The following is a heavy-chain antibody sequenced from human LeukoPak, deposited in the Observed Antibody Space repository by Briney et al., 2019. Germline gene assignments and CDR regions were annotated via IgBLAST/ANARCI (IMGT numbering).Heavy chain of an antibody. J-gene: IGHJ4*02. D-gene: IGHD3-3*01. CDR3: AKDSDFLGGSDY. Sequence: PGRSLGLSCAASGFTFSSYGMHWVRQAPGKGLEWVAVISYDGSNKYYADSVKGRFTISRDNSKNTLYLQMNSLRAEDTAVYYCAKDSDFLGGSDYWGQGTPVTVSS. V-gene: IGHV3-30*18. CDR2: ISYDGSNK. CDR1: GFTFSSYG.